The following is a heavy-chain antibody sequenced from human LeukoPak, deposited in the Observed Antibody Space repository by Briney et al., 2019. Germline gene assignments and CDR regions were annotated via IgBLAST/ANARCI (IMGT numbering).Heavy chain of an antibody. CDR1: GFTFSSYA. D-gene: IGHD3-10*01. CDR3: ARGTRGSGSYYIGYYFDY. CDR2: ISYGGSNK. Sequence: GGSLRLSCAASGFTFSSYAMHWVRQAPGKGLEWVAVISYGGSNKYYADSVKGRFTISRDNSKNTLYLQMNSLRAEDTAVYYCARGTRGSGSYYIGYYFDYWGQGTLVTVSS. J-gene: IGHJ4*02. V-gene: IGHV3-30-3*01.